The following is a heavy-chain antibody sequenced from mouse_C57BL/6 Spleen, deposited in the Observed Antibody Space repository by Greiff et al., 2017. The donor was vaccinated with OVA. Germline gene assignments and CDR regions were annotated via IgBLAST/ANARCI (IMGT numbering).Heavy chain of an antibody. V-gene: IGHV3-6*01. J-gene: IGHJ2*01. CDR1: GYSITSGYY. CDR2: ISYDGSN. D-gene: IGHD2-4*01. CDR3: ARGGYDYGVDY. Sequence: DVQLQESGPGLVKPSQSLSLTCSVTGYSITSGYYWNWIRQFPGNKLEWMGYISYDGSNNYNPSLKNRISITRDTSKNQFFLKLNSVTTEDTATYYCARGGYDYGVDYWGQGTTLTVSS.